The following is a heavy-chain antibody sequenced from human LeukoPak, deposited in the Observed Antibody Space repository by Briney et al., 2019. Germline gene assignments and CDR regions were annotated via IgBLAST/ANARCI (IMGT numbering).Heavy chain of an antibody. V-gene: IGHV3-21*01. J-gene: IGHJ4*02. D-gene: IGHD2-8*01. CDR2: ISSSSSYI. CDR1: GFTFSSYS. Sequence: PGGSLRLSCAASGFTFSSYSMNWVRQAPGKGLEWVSSISSSSSYIYYADSVKGRFTISRDNAKNSLYLQMNSLRAEDTAVYYCARENQYCTNGVCYIWGVDYWGQGTLVTVSS. CDR3: ARENQYCTNGVCYIWGVDY.